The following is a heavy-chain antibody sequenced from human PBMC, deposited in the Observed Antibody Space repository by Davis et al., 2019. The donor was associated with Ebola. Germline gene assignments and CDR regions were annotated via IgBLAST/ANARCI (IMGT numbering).Heavy chain of an antibody. V-gene: IGHV3-7*01. D-gene: IGHD3-10*01. CDR1: GFTFSSYW. J-gene: IGHJ4*02. CDR2: IKQDGSEK. Sequence: GESLKIFCAASGFTFSSYWMSWVRQAPGKGLEWVANIKQDGSEKYYVDSVKGRFTISRDNAKNSLYLQMNSLRAEDTAVYYCARPRWFRETGFDYWGQGTLVTVSS. CDR3: ARPRWFRETGFDY.